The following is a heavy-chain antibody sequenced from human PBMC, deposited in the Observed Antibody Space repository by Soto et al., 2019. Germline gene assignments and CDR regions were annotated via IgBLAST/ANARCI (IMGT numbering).Heavy chain of an antibody. CDR1: GGTFSSYA. CDR2: IIPIFGTA. D-gene: IGHD2-2*01. Sequence: QVQLVQSGAEVKKPGSSVKVSCKASGGTFSSYAISWVRQAPGQGLEWMGGIIPIFGTANYAQKFQGRVTITADESTSTAYMELSSLRSEDTAVYYCATRRAAMDTEHYYGMDVWGQGTTVTVSS. V-gene: IGHV1-69*01. J-gene: IGHJ6*02. CDR3: ATRRAAMDTEHYYGMDV.